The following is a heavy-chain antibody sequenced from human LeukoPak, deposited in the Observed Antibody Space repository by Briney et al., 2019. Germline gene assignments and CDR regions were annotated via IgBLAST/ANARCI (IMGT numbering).Heavy chain of an antibody. CDR1: GFTFSSYW. Sequence: PGGSLRLSCAASGFTFSSYWMHWVRRAPGKGLVWVSRINSDGSSTSYADSVKGRFTISRDNAKNTLYLQMNSLRAEDTAVYYCARGSPWYSSGYEPRDYWGQGTLVTVSS. J-gene: IGHJ4*02. CDR2: INSDGSST. CDR3: ARGSPWYSSGYEPRDY. D-gene: IGHD3-22*01. V-gene: IGHV3-74*01.